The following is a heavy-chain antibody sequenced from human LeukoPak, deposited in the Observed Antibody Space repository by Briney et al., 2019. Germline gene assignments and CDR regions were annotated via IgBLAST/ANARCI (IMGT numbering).Heavy chain of an antibody. Sequence: ASVKVSCKVSGYTLTELAIHWVRRTPGKGLEWMGGFDPEVGEKMYAQKFQGRVTMTTDTSTSTAYMEVRSLRSDDTAVYYCARGFPPRRNYDRNGYYSYYFDHWGQGTLVTVSS. D-gene: IGHD3-22*01. CDR3: ARGFPPRRNYDRNGYYSYYFDH. V-gene: IGHV1-24*01. J-gene: IGHJ4*02. CDR2: FDPEVGEK. CDR1: GYTLTELA.